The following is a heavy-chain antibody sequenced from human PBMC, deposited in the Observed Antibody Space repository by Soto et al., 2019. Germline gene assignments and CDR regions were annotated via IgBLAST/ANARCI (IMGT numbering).Heavy chain of an antibody. CDR2: IIPIFGTA. Sequence: SVKVSCKASGGTFSSYAISWVRQAPGQGLDWMGGIIPIFGTANYAQKFQGRVTITADESTSTAYMELSSLRSEDTAVYYCARGRGDPSLYYYYGMDVWGQGTTVTVSS. CDR3: ARGRGDPSLYYYYGMDV. J-gene: IGHJ6*02. V-gene: IGHV1-69*13. CDR1: GGTFSSYA. D-gene: IGHD3-10*01.